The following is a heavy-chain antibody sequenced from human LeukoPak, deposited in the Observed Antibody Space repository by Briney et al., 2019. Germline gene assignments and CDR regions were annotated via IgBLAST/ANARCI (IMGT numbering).Heavy chain of an antibody. CDR3: ARLRFLEWPPPMYYYYGMDV. Sequence: SVKVSCKASGSTFSSYAISWVRQAPGQGLEWMGGIIPIFGTANYAQKFQGRVTITADESTSTAYMELSSLRSEDTAVYYCARLRFLEWPPPMYYYYGMDVWGQGTTVTVSS. D-gene: IGHD3-3*01. CDR1: GSTFSSYA. V-gene: IGHV1-69*13. CDR2: IIPIFGTA. J-gene: IGHJ6*02.